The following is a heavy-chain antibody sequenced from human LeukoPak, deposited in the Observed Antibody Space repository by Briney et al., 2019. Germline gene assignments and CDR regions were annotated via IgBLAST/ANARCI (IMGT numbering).Heavy chain of an antibody. V-gene: IGHV3-7*01. J-gene: IGHJ4*02. CDR2: IKQDGSDK. CDR3: ARDGDAPGLYFGS. Sequence: PGGSLTLSCAASGFTFTDYWMNWVRQAPGKGLEWVASIKQDGSDKTYVDSVKGRLTISRDNRRNSVYLQMNNLRAEDTAVYYCARDGDAPGLYFGSWGQGTLVTVSS. CDR1: GFTFTDYW. D-gene: IGHD5-24*01.